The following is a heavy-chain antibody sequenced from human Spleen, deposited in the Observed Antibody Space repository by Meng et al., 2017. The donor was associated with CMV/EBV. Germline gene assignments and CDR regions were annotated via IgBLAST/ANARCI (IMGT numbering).Heavy chain of an antibody. CDR1: GFTFSSYW. CDR3: ARYPDVDCSSTSCYRGYFDY. CDR2: INSDDNST. V-gene: IGHV3-74*01. J-gene: IGHJ4*02. D-gene: IGHD2-2*01. Sequence: GESLKISCAASGFTFSSYWMHWVRQAPGKGLVWVSRINSDDNSTRYADSVKGRFTASRDNAKNTLYLQMNSLRAEDTAVYYCARYPDVDCSSTSCYRGYFDYWGQGTLVTVSS.